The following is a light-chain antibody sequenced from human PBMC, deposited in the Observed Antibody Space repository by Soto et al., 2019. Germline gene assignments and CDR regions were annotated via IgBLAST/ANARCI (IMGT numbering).Light chain of an antibody. Sequence: QSVLTQPPSASETPGQRVTISCSGSSSNIGSNHVYWYQHLPGTAPKLLLYRNYLRPSGVPDRFSAYKSATSASLAISGLRSDDEADYYCGAWDDSLSGWVFGGGTKLTVL. CDR1: SSNIGSNH. CDR3: GAWDDSLSGWV. J-gene: IGLJ3*02. CDR2: RNY. V-gene: IGLV1-47*01.